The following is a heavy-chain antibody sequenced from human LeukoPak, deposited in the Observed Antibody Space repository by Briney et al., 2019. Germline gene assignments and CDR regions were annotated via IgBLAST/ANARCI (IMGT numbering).Heavy chain of an antibody. V-gene: IGHV3-33*06. J-gene: IGHJ4*02. CDR2: RRYDESEK. CDR3: AKKRSYYDSASYGNRFDY. CDR1: GFTFSTYG. D-gene: IGHD3-22*01. Sequence: PGGSLRLSCATSGFTFSTYGMHWVRQAPAKGLERVAVRRYDESEKYYADSVKGRFTVSRGNSKNTLYLQMSSLRAEDTAVYYCAKKRSYYDSASYGNRFDYWGQGTLVTVSS.